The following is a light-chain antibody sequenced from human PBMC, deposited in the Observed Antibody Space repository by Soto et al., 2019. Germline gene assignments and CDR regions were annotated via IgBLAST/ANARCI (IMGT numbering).Light chain of an antibody. CDR2: DVS. Sequence: DIVLTQSPGTLSLSPGERATLSCRASQSVSSNYLAWYQQKPDQAPRLVIYDVSGRPTGIPDRFSGSGSGTDFTLTISRLEPEDSAVYYCQQYGISPTFGQGTKVEIK. CDR3: QQYGISPT. CDR1: QSVSSNY. J-gene: IGKJ1*01. V-gene: IGKV3-20*01.